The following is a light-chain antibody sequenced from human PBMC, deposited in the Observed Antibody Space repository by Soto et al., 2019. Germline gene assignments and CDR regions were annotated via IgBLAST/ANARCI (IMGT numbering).Light chain of an antibody. V-gene: IGKV3-15*01. Sequence: EIVMTQSPATLSLSPGERATLSCRASQTIDNTLAWYQRKPGQAPRLLIYDASTRATGVPARFSGSGSGTDFTLTISSLQSEDFAVYYCQQRSSWPITFGQGTRLEIK. CDR3: QQRSSWPIT. J-gene: IGKJ5*01. CDR1: QTIDNT. CDR2: DAS.